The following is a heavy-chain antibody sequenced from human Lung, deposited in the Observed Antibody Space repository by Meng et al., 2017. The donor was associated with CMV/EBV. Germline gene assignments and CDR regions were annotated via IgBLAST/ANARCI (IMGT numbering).Heavy chain of an antibody. CDR3: ARGKYSNYELDWFDP. D-gene: IGHD4-11*01. V-gene: IGHV1-18*01. CDR2: ISAYNGNT. CDR1: GYTFTSYG. Sequence: SVXVSXXASGYTFTSYGIPWVRQAPGQGLEWMGWISAYNGNTNYAQKLRGRVTMTTDTSTSTAYMELRSLRSDDTAVYYCARGKYSNYELDWFDPWGQGXLVTVSS. J-gene: IGHJ5*02.